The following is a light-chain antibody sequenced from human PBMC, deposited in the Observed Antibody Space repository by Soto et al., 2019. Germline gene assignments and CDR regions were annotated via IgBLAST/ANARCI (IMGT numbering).Light chain of an antibody. Sequence: DIVMTQSPLSLPVTPGEPASISCRSSQSLLHSNGYNFLDWYLQKPGQSPQLLIYLGSSRSSGVPDRFSGSGSGTDFTLKISRVEADDVGVYYCMQALQTITFGQGTRLEIK. CDR1: QSLLHSNGYNF. J-gene: IGKJ5*01. CDR3: MQALQTIT. V-gene: IGKV2-28*01. CDR2: LGS.